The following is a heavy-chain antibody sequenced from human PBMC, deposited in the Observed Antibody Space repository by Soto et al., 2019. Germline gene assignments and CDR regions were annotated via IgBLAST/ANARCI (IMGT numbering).Heavy chain of an antibody. CDR2: IDPSDSYT. CDR3: ERGPYYYDSSGLFGY. J-gene: IGHJ4*02. Sequence: GESLKISCKGSGYSFTSYWISWVRQMPGKGLEWMGRIDPSDSYTNYSPSFQGHVTISADKSISTAYLQWSSLKASDTAMYYCERGPYYYDSSGLFGYWGQGTLVTVSS. D-gene: IGHD3-22*01. V-gene: IGHV5-10-1*01. CDR1: GYSFTSYW.